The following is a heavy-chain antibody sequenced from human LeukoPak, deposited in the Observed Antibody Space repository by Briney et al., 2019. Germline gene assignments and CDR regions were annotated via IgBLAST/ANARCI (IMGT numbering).Heavy chain of an antibody. CDR1: GYRFTSYW. Sequence: GESLKISCKGSGYRFTSYWIGWVRQMPGKGLEWMGLIYPYDSDTRYSPSFQGQVTISVDKSISTAYLQWTSLKASDTALYFCARGPDGAYYFDSWGQGTLVSVSS. CDR2: IYPYDSDT. V-gene: IGHV5-51*01. J-gene: IGHJ4*02. CDR3: ARGPDGAYYFDS. D-gene: IGHD1-14*01.